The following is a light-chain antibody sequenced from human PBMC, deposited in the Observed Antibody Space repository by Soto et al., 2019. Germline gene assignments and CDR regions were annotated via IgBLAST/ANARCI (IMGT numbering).Light chain of an antibody. V-gene: IGKV1-5*03. Sequence: DIQMTQSPSTLSAAVGDRVTITCRASQSINSWLAWYQQKPGEAPKVLIYKASNLESGVPSRFSGSGSGTEFTLTITGLQPEDFATYYCQQYEGYWSFGQGTKVDIK. CDR2: KAS. J-gene: IGKJ1*01. CDR3: QQYEGYWS. CDR1: QSINSW.